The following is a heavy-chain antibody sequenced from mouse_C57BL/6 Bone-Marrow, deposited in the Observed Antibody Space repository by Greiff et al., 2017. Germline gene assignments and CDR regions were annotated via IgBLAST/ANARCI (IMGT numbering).Heavy chain of an antibody. CDR1: GYAFSSSW. Sequence: QVQLKQSGPELVKPGASVKISCKASGYAFSSSWMNWVKQRPGKGLEWIGRIYPGDGDTNYNGKFKGKATLTADKSSSTAYMQLSSLTSEDSAVYVCARLGGLKAMDYWGQGTSVTVSS. CDR2: IYPGDGDT. CDR3: ARLGGLKAMDY. V-gene: IGHV1-82*01. D-gene: IGHD2-4*01. J-gene: IGHJ4*01.